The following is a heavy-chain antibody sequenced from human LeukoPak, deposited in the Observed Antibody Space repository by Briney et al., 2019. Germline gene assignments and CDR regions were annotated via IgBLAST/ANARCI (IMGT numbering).Heavy chain of an antibody. D-gene: IGHD3-9*01. CDR3: AKDLYDILTGGDY. J-gene: IGHJ4*02. V-gene: IGHV3-23*01. CDR2: ISGSGGST. CDR1: GLRFSRGG. Sequence: GGSLRLSCKASGLRFSRGGMHWIRQAPGKGLEWVSGISGSGGSTYYADSVKGRFTISRDNTKNTLYLQMNSLRAEDTAVYYCAKDLYDILTGGDYWGQGTLVTVSS.